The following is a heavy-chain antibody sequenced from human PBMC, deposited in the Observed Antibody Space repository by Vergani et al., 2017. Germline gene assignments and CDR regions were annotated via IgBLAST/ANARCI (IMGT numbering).Heavy chain of an antibody. CDR1: GGTFSSYA. J-gene: IGHJ6*02. CDR3: ARVRYYGSGSYYNDYYYYGMDV. V-gene: IGHV1-69*13. D-gene: IGHD3-10*01. Sequence: QVQLVQSGAEVKKPGSSVKVSCKASGGTFSSYAISWVRQAPGQGLEWMGRIIPIFGTANYAQKFQGRVTITADESTSTAYMELSSLRSEDTAVYYCARVRYYGSGSYYNDYYYYGMDVWGQGTTVTVSS. CDR2: IIPIFGTA.